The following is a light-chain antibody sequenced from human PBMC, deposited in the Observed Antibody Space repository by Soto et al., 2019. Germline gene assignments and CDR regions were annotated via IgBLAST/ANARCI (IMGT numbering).Light chain of an antibody. CDR3: QQSYSFPRT. CDR1: QAISSA. V-gene: IGKV1-13*02. J-gene: IGKJ1*01. Sequence: ANQLTQSPSSLSASVEDRVTITCRASQAISSALAWYQQKPGKPPKLLIYDASTLQSGVPSRFIGSGSGTDFSLTISSLQPEDFATYYCQQSYSFPRTFGRGTKVDIK. CDR2: DAS.